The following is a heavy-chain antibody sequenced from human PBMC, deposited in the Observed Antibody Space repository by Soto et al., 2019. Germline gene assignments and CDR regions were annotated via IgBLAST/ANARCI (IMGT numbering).Heavy chain of an antibody. Sequence: PSETLSLTCTVSGGSISSVDFYWSWIRQHPERGLEWIGYIYYSGNTYYNPSLKSRVTISVGTSKNQFSLKLSSVTAADTAVYYCARGVYNSSDVFMDAWGQGTTLTVSS. CDR1: GGSISSVDFY. J-gene: IGHJ6*02. CDR3: ARGVYNSSDVFMDA. V-gene: IGHV4-31*03. D-gene: IGHD6-6*01. CDR2: IYYSGNT.